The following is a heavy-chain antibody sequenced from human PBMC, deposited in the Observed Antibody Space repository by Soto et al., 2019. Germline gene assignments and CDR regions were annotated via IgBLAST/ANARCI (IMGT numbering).Heavy chain of an antibody. CDR2: ISVYNSNA. D-gene: IGHD6-19*01. Sequence: QVQLVQSGVEVKKPGASVTVSCKASGYNLLSYGVSWARQAPGQGLEWMGWISVYNSNANYAQQFHGRVTMTSDTSTNTAYLELRGLRSDDTAVYYCARRNSSAYYITHPDYWGQGTLVVVSS. J-gene: IGHJ4*02. CDR1: GYNLLSYG. CDR3: ARRNSSAYYITHPDY. V-gene: IGHV1-18*04.